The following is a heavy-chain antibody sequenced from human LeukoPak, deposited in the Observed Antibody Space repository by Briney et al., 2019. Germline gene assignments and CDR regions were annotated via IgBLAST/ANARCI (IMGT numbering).Heavy chain of an antibody. V-gene: IGHV4-30-4*01. Sequence: PSQTLSLTCTVSGGSISSGDYYWSWIRQPPGKGLEWIGYIYYSGSTYYNPSLKSRVTISEDTSKNQFSLKLSSVTAADTAVYYCARGYCSGGSCYRYGMDVWGKGTTVTVSS. CDR3: ARGYCSGGSCYRYGMDV. CDR2: IYYSGST. J-gene: IGHJ6*04. CDR1: GGSISSGDYY. D-gene: IGHD2-15*01.